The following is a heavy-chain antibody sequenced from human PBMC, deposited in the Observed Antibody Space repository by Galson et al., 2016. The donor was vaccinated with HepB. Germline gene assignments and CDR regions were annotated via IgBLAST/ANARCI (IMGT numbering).Heavy chain of an antibody. CDR3: AIPHFTYGFTSLDY. Sequence: SCKASGYTFSSHAMHWVRRAPGQGLEWMGWINAGNGNTRYSQEFQGRVTISRDTSASIVYLELSSLTSGDTAVYYCAIPHFTYGFTSLDYWGQGTLVTVSS. CDR2: INAGNGNT. J-gene: IGHJ4*02. D-gene: IGHD4-17*01. V-gene: IGHV1-3*01. CDR1: GYTFSSHA.